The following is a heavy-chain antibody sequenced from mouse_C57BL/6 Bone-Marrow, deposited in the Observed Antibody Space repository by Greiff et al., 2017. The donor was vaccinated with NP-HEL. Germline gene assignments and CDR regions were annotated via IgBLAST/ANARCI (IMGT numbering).Heavy chain of an antibody. Sequence: LQESGPGLVKPSQSLSLTCSVTGYSITSGYYWNWIRQFPGNKLEWMGYISYDGSNNYNPSLKNRISITRDTSKNQFFLKLNSVTTEDTATYYCASHGSSYDYAMDYWGQGTSVTVSS. CDR2: ISYDGSN. D-gene: IGHD1-1*01. CDR1: GYSITSGYY. CDR3: ASHGSSYDYAMDY. J-gene: IGHJ4*01. V-gene: IGHV3-6*01.